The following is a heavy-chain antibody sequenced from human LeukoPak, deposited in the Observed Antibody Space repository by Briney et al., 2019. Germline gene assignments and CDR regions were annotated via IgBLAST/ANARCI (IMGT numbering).Heavy chain of an antibody. Sequence: ASVKVSCKASGYTFTGYYMHWVRQAPGQGLEWMRWINPNSGGTNYAQKFQGRVTITRDTSISKVYMELSRLRSDDTAVYYCARNSGYVLRWFDPWGQGTLVTVSS. CDR3: ARNSGYVLRWFDP. CDR2: INPNSGGT. V-gene: IGHV1-2*02. D-gene: IGHD5-12*01. J-gene: IGHJ5*02. CDR1: GYTFTGYY.